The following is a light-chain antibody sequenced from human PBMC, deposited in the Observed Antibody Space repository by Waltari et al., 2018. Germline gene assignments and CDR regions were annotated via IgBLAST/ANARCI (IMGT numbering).Light chain of an antibody. CDR1: QSVRTY. CDR3: QERSNWPGGA. Sequence: EIVLTQSPATLSLSPGERATLSCRASQSVRTYLAWYQHRPGQAPRRLIYDASNRATGVPARFSGSGSGTDFTLTISGLQPEDFAVYYCQERSNWPGGAFGGGTKVEIK. V-gene: IGKV3-11*01. CDR2: DAS. J-gene: IGKJ4*01.